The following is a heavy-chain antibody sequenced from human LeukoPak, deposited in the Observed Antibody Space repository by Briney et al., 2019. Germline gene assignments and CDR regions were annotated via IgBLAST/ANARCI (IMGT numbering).Heavy chain of an antibody. CDR3: ARGLWGYRTYYGMDV. V-gene: IGHV4-34*01. D-gene: IGHD3-16*01. CDR1: GGSFSGYY. J-gene: IGHJ6*02. Sequence: SETLSLTCAVCGGSFSGYYWSWIRQPPGKGLEWIGEINHSGSTNYSPSLKSRVTISVDTSKNQFSLKLSSVTAADTAVYYCARGLWGYRTYYGMDVWGQGTTVTVSS. CDR2: INHSGST.